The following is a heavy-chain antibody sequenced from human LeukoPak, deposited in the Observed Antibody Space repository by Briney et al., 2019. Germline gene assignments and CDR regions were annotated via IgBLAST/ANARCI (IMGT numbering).Heavy chain of an antibody. CDR3: TTSDCEY. V-gene: IGHV3-7*03. CDR1: GFTFNIHW. J-gene: IGHJ4*02. CDR2: IKPDGNDK. Sequence: GGSLRLSCAASGFTFNIHWMTWVRQAPGKGLEWVATIKPDGNDKFLVDSVKGRFTISRDNAKTSLFLQMNSLRAEDTAMYYCTTSDCEYWGQGALVTVSS.